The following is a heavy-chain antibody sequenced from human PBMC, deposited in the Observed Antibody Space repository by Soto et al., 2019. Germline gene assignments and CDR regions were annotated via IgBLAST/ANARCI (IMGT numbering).Heavy chain of an antibody. J-gene: IGHJ4*02. CDR3: ARLGYCSGGSCYFGY. Sequence: SETLSLTCTVSGGSISSSSYYWGWIRQPPGKGLEWIGSIYYSGSTYYNPSLKSRVTISVDTSKNQFSLKLSSVTAADTAVYYCARLGYCSGGSCYFGYWGQGTLVTVSS. CDR2: IYYSGST. V-gene: IGHV4-39*01. D-gene: IGHD2-15*01. CDR1: GGSISSSSYY.